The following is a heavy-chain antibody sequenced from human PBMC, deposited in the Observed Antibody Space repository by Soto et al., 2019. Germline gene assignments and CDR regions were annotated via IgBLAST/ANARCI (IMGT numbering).Heavy chain of an antibody. V-gene: IGHV4-59*01. Sequence: SETLSLTCTVSGGSISSYYWSWIRQPPGKGLEWIGYIYYSGSTNYSPSLKSRVTISVDTSKNQFSLKLSSVTAADTAVYYCARDQVVVAATSYYYYGMDVWGQGTTVTVSS. D-gene: IGHD2-15*01. CDR1: GGSISSYY. J-gene: IGHJ6*02. CDR3: ARDQVVVAATSYYYYGMDV. CDR2: IYYSGST.